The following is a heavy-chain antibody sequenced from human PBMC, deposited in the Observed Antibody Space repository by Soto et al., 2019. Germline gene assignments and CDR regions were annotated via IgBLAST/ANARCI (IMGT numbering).Heavy chain of an antibody. CDR1: GDSVSSNSAA. J-gene: IGHJ6*02. CDR2: TYYRSKWYN. D-gene: IGHD1-26*01. Sequence: SQTLSLTCAISGDSVSSNSAAWNWIRQSTSRDLEWLGRTYYRSKWYNDYAVSVKSRITINPDTSKNQFSLQLNSVTPEDTAVYYCAKDGPSGRELPTQYYYYGMDVWGQGTTVTVSS. CDR3: AKDGPSGRELPTQYYYYGMDV. V-gene: IGHV6-1*01.